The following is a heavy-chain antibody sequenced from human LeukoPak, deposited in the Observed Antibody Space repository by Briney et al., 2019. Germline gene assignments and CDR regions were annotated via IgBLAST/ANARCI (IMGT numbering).Heavy chain of an antibody. V-gene: IGHV3-49*03. J-gene: IGHJ6*03. CDR2: IRIKAYGGTT. D-gene: IGHD5-12*01. CDR1: GFTFGDYS. Sequence: HPGRSLRLSCTASGFTFGDYSISWFRQPPWKWLEWVGFIRIKAYGGTTEYAASVKGRFTISRDDSKSIAYLQMNSLKTEETAVYYCTMGGYDTPSNYYYYYMDVWGKGTTVTVSS. CDR3: TMGGYDTPSNYYYYYMDV.